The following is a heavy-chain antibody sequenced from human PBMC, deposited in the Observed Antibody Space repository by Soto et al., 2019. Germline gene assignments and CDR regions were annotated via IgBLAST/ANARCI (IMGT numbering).Heavy chain of an antibody. D-gene: IGHD5-18*01. J-gene: IGHJ4*02. Sequence: SETLSLTCTVSGGSISSYYWSWIRQPPGKGLEWIGYIYYSGSTNYNPSLKSRVTISVDTSKNQFSLKLSSVTAADTAVYYCASGHLWESDFDYWGQGTLVTVSS. CDR3: ASGHLWESDFDY. CDR1: GGSISSYY. CDR2: IYYSGST. V-gene: IGHV4-59*01.